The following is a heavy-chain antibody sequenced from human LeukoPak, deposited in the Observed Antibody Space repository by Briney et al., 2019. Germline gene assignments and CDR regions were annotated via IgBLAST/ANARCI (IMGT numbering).Heavy chain of an antibody. CDR1: GFTFSNAR. D-gene: IGHD6-19*01. CDR3: TTDRGGSSGWDDAFDI. CDR2: IKSKTDGGTT. J-gene: IGHJ3*02. Sequence: GGSLRLSCAASGFTFSNARMSWVRQAPGKGLEWVGRIKSKTDGGTTDYAAPVKGRFTISRDDSKNTLYLQMNSLKTEDTAVYYCTTDRGGSSGWDDAFDIWGQGTMVTVSS. V-gene: IGHV3-15*01.